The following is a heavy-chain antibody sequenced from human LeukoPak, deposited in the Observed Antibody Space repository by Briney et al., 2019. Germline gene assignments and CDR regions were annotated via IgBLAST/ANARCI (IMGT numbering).Heavy chain of an antibody. J-gene: IGHJ4*02. CDR3: PRGRHRFRSRYFDWLPTQRLFDY. CDR2: INHSGST. CDR1: GWSFSGYY. V-gene: IGHV4-34*01. D-gene: IGHD3-9*01. Sequence: PSETLSLTCAVYGWSFSGYYWRWIRQPPGKGLEWIGEINHSGSTNYNPSLKSRVTISVDTSKNQFSLKLRAVAAADKAVSYCPRGRHRFRSRYFDWLPTQRLFDYGGKGPRVTVSS.